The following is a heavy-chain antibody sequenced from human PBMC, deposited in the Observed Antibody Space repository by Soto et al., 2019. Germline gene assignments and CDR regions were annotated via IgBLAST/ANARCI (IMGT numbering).Heavy chain of an antibody. D-gene: IGHD3-10*01. CDR3: ARAAATMVRGNWFDP. CDR1: GNTVPNYA. CDR2: INGGNGNT. J-gene: IGHJ5*02. Sequence: ASVKVSCKASGNTVPNYAIHWVRQAPGQRLEWMGWINGGNGNTYYSEHFQGRVTFTRDTSAGTVYMQLSSLTSEDTAVYYCARAAATMVRGNWFDPWGQGTLVTVSS. V-gene: IGHV1-3*01.